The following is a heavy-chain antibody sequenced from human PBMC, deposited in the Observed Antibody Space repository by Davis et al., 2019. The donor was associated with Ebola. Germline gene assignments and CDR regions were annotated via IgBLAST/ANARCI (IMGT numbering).Heavy chain of an antibody. D-gene: IGHD2-15*01. Sequence: GESLKISCAASGFTFSIYAMTWVRRAPGKGLECVSGISGGGGSTYYGDSVKGRFTISRDNSNNLLYLQMNSLRAEDTAVYYCAIPDCSGANCYSVYIKNWGQGTLVTVSS. CDR3: AIPDCSGANCYSVYIKN. J-gene: IGHJ4*02. CDR2: ISGGGGST. V-gene: IGHV3-23*01. CDR1: GFTFSIYA.